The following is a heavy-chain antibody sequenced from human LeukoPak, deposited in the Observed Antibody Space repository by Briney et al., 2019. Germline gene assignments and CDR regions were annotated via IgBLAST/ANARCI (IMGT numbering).Heavy chain of an antibody. CDR2: ISSSSSYI. D-gene: IGHD7-27*01. CDR1: GFTFSSYS. J-gene: IGHJ4*02. CDR3: ARDFELGGYFDY. V-gene: IGHV3-21*01. Sequence: GGSLRLSCAASGFTFSSYSMNWVRQAPGKGLEWVSFISSSSSYIYYADSMKGRFTISRDNAKNSLYLHMNSLRAEDTAVYDCARDFELGGYFDYWGQGTLVTVSS.